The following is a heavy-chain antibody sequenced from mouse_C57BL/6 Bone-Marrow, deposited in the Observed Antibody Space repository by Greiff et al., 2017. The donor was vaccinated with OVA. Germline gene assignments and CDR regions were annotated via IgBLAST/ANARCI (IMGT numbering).Heavy chain of an antibody. J-gene: IGHJ4*01. Sequence: QVTLKVSGPGILQPSQTLSLTCSFSGFSLSTFGMGVGWIRQPSGKGLEWLAHIWWDDDKYYNPALKSRLTISKDTSKNQVFLKIANVDTADTATYYCARIAYYYGSSPYAMDYWGQGTSVTVSS. CDR3: ARIAYYYGSSPYAMDY. CDR2: IWWDDDK. D-gene: IGHD1-1*01. CDR1: GFSLSTFGMG. V-gene: IGHV8-8*01.